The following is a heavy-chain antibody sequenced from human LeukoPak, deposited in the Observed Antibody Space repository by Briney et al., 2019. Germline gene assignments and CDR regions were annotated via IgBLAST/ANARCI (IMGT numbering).Heavy chain of an antibody. V-gene: IGHV1-69*06. D-gene: IGHD3-22*01. CDR1: GYTFTGYY. Sequence: SVKVSCKASGYTFTGYYMHWVRQAPGQGLEWMGGIIPIFGTANYAQKFQGRVTITADKSTSTAYMELSSLRSEDTAVYYCARGVGSGYTDYWGQGALVTVSS. J-gene: IGHJ4*02. CDR3: ARGVGSGYTDY. CDR2: IIPIFGTA.